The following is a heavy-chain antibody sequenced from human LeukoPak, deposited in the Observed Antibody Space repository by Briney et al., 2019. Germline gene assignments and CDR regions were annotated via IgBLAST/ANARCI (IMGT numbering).Heavy chain of an antibody. V-gene: IGHV3-30-3*01. J-gene: IGHJ4*02. CDR3: AKVTGGDMITFGGLDY. CDR1: GFTFSRFA. Sequence: PGGSLRLSCAASGFTFSRFAMHWVRQAPGKGLEWVAVISYDVSNKYYADSVKGRFTISRDNSKNTLYLQMNSLRAEDTAVYYCAKVTGGDMITFGGLDYWGQGTLVTVSS. D-gene: IGHD3-16*01. CDR2: ISYDVSNK.